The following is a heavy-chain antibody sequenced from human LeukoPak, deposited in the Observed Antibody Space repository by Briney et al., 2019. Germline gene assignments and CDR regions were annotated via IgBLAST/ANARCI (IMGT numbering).Heavy chain of an antibody. V-gene: IGHV3-9*01. Sequence: GRSLRLSCAASGFTFDDYAMHWVRQAPGKGLEWVSGISWNSGSIGYADSVKGRFTISRDNAKNSLYLQMNSLRAEDTALYYCAKDNYYDSSGSRGAFDIWGQGTMVTVSS. J-gene: IGHJ3*02. CDR2: ISWNSGSI. D-gene: IGHD3-22*01. CDR3: AKDNYYDSSGSRGAFDI. CDR1: GFTFDDYA.